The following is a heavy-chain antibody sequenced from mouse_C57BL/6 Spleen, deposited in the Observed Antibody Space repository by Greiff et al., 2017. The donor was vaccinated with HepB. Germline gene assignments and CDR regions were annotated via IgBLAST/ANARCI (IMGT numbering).Heavy chain of an antibody. V-gene: IGHV1-19*01. CDR2: INPYNGGT. Sequence: VQLQQSGPELVKPGASVKMSCKASGYTFTDYYMNWVKQSHGKSLEWIGDINPYNGGTSYNQKFKGKATLTVDKSSSTAYMELNSLTSEDSAVYYCAVFFYGSGYYFDDWGTGTTLTVSS. D-gene: IGHD1-1*01. CDR1: GYTFTDYY. J-gene: IGHJ2*01. CDR3: AVFFYGSGYYFDD.